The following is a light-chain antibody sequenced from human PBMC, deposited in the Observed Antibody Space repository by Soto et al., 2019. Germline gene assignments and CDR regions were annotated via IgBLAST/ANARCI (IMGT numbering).Light chain of an antibody. J-gene: IGKJ1*01. V-gene: IGKV3-15*01. CDR1: QGVSRK. CDR2: SAS. Sequence: DIVMTQSPATLSVAPGERVTFSCRASQGVSRKLAWYQHKPGQAPRLLIYSASTRATGIPARFSGSGSGTEFTLTISSLQSEDFAVYYCQQYNNWPPTFGQGTKVDIK. CDR3: QQYNNWPPT.